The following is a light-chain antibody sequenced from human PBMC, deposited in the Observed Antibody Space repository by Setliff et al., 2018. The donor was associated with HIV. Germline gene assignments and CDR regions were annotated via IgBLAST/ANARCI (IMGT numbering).Light chain of an antibody. V-gene: IGLV7-43*01. CDR1: TGAVTSGYY. CDR2: STS. J-gene: IGLJ1*01. CDR3: CSYAHSSTYV. Sequence: QAVVTQEPSLTVSPGGTVTLTCASSTGAVTSGYYPNWFQQKPGQAPRALIYSTSNKHSWTPARFSGSLLGGKAALTLSGAQPEDESDYYCCSYAHSSTYVFGTGTKVTVL.